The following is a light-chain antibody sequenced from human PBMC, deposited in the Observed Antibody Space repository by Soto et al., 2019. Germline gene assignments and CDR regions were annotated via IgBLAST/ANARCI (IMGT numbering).Light chain of an antibody. J-gene: IGKJ1*01. Sequence: DIQMTQSPSSLSASVGDRVTITCQASQDITNHLHWYQQKPGKAPKLLIYDASNLETGVPSRFSGSGFGTDFTFIINNLQPEDFATYFHQHCHILPWTFGQGTKVEIK. V-gene: IGKV1-33*01. CDR1: QDITNH. CDR2: DAS. CDR3: QHCHILPWT.